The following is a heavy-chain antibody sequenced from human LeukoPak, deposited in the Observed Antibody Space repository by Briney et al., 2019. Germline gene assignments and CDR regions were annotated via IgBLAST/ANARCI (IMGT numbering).Heavy chain of an antibody. Sequence: GGSLRLPCAASGFTFSSYAMSWVRQAPGKGLEGVAAISGSGGSTYYADSVKGRFTISRDNSKNTLYLQMNSLRAEDTAVYYCAKAPSWAAAGNNWFDPWGQGTLVTVSS. CDR2: ISGSGGST. CDR1: GFTFSSYA. J-gene: IGHJ5*02. CDR3: AKAPSWAAAGNNWFDP. D-gene: IGHD6-13*01. V-gene: IGHV3-23*01.